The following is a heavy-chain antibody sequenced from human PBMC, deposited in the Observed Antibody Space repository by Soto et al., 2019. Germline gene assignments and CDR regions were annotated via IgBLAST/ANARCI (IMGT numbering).Heavy chain of an antibody. CDR1: GGTFSSYA. CDR2: IIPIFGTA. V-gene: IGHV1-69*01. CDR3: ATTPTPNYYYYYGMDV. J-gene: IGHJ6*02. Sequence: QVQLVQSGAEVKKPGSSVKVSCKASGGTFSSYAIRWVRQAPGQGLEWMGGIIPIFGTANYAQKFQGRVTITADESTSTAYMELSSLRSEDTAVYYCATTPTPNYYYYYGMDVWGQGTTVTVSS. D-gene: IGHD4-17*01.